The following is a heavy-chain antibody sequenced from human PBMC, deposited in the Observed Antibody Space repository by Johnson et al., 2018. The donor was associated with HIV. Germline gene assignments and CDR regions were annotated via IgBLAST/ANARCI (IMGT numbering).Heavy chain of an antibody. CDR2: VSFDGSNK. J-gene: IGHJ3*02. CDR1: GFTFSNYG. D-gene: IGHD1-26*01. CDR3: ARARLGELLWAFDI. Sequence: RSLRLSCVASGFTFSNYGMHWVRQAPGRGLEWVALVSFDGSNKYYADSVKGRFTISRDNSKNTLYLQMNSLRAEDTAVYYCARARLGELLWAFDIWGQGTMVTVSS. V-gene: IGHV3-30*03.